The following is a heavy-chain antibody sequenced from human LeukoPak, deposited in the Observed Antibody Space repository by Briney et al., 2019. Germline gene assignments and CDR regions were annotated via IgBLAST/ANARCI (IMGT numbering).Heavy chain of an antibody. Sequence: GASVKVSCKASGYTFTSYGISWVRQAPGQGLEWMGWISAYNGNTNYAQKLQGRVTMTTDTSTSTAYMELRSLRSDDTAVYYCARDLYLDYYDSSGANWFDPWGQGTLVTVSS. CDR3: ARDLYLDYYDSSGANWFDP. CDR1: GYTFTSYG. J-gene: IGHJ5*02. D-gene: IGHD3-22*01. CDR2: ISAYNGNT. V-gene: IGHV1-18*01.